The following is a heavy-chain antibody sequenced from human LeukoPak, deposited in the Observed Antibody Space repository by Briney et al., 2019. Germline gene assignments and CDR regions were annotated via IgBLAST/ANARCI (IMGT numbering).Heavy chain of an antibody. CDR3: AAWVVVTTTGWFDP. D-gene: IGHD3-22*01. CDR2: IYSGGNT. Sequence: PGGSLRLSCAASVFTFSSNYISWVRQAPGKGLEWVSVIYSGGNTYYSDSVKGRFTISRDNSKNTLYLQMNSLRPEDTAMYYCAAWVVVTTTGWFDPWGQGTLVTVSS. V-gene: IGHV3-66*02. J-gene: IGHJ5*02. CDR1: VFTFSSNY.